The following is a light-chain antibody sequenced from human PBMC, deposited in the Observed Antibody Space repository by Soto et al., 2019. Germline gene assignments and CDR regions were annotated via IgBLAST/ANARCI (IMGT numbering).Light chain of an antibody. Sequence: EIVMTQSPATVSVSPGERATLSCRASQSVSDKLAWYQQKPGQAPRLLIYHASARATGIPARFSGSGSGTEFTLTISGPQSEDFAVYYCQQRSNWPALTFGGGTKVDIK. V-gene: IGKV3-15*01. CDR1: QSVSDK. CDR3: QQRSNWPALT. J-gene: IGKJ4*01. CDR2: HAS.